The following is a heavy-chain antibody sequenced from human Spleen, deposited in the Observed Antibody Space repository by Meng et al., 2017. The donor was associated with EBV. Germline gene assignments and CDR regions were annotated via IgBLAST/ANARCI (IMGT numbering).Heavy chain of an antibody. Sequence: VQLVRAGAGVTKPGASVKVPCKASGYTLTDYYMDWVRQAPGQGLEWMGWINRNSGGTKYAQRFQGWVTMTRDTSISTGYMELSSLKSEDTAVYYCARDLGFCSSANCYIPDDWGQGTLVTVSS. D-gene: IGHD2-2*02. CDR1: GYTLTDYY. CDR3: ARDLGFCSSANCYIPDD. V-gene: IGHV1-2*04. CDR2: INRNSGGT. J-gene: IGHJ4*02.